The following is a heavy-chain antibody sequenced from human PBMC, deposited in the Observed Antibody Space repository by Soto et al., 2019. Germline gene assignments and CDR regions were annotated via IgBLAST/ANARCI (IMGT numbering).Heavy chain of an antibody. D-gene: IGHD3-22*01. CDR2: ISSSSSYI. CDR3: ARDLSMIVGVDDHLDPFAI. V-gene: IGHV3-21*01. CDR1: GFTFSSYS. Sequence: SLRLSCAASGFTFSSYSMNWVRQAPGKGLEWVSSISSSSSYIYYADSVKGRFTISRDNAKNSLYLQMNSLRAEDTAVYYCARDLSMIVGVDDHLDPFAIWAQGTMDPGSS. J-gene: IGHJ3*02.